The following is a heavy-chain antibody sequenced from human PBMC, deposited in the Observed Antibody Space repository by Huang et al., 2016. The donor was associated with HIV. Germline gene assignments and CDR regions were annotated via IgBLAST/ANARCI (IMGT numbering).Heavy chain of an antibody. D-gene: IGHD3-10*01. CDR2: INHLGSP. CDR1: GGSLSGYY. J-gene: IGHJ5*02. CDR3: ARDATKNPRGWFDP. V-gene: IGHV4-34*02. Sequence: QVHLQQWGAGLLKSAETLSLTCAVYGGSLSGYYWSWLRQTPGKGLEWIGEINHLGSPNYNPCLKSRVSISMDGSKKQFSLKLRSISDADTAGYFCARDATKNPRGWFDPWGQGTLVTVSS.